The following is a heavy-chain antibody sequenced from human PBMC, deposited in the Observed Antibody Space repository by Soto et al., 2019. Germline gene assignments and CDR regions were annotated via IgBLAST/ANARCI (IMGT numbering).Heavy chain of an antibody. J-gene: IGHJ4*02. CDR2: IIPILGIA. CDR3: ATHLFSTTLDYYFDY. D-gene: IGHD2-2*01. Sequence: QVQLVQSGAEVKKPGSSVKVSYKASGGTFSSYTISWVRQAPGQGLEWMGRIIPILGIANYAQKFQGRVTITADKSTSTAYMELSSLRSEDTAVYYCATHLFSTTLDYYFDYWGQGTLVTVSS. V-gene: IGHV1-69*02. CDR1: GGTFSSYT.